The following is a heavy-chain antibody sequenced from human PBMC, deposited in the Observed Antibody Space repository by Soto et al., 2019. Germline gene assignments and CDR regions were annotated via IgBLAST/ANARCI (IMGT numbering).Heavy chain of an antibody. CDR2: INAGNGNT. CDR3: ARDSGYDFWTRHRSYGMDV. D-gene: IGHD3-3*01. V-gene: IGHV1-3*01. Sequence: GASVKVSCKASGYTFTSYAMNWVRQAPGQRLEWMGWINAGNGNTKYSQKFQGRVTITRDTSASTAYMELSSLRSEDTAVYYCARDSGYDFWTRHRSYGMDVWGQGTTVTVSS. J-gene: IGHJ6*02. CDR1: GYTFTSYA.